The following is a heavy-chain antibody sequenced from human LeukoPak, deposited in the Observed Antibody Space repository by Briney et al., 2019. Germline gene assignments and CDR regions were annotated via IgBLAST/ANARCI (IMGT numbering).Heavy chain of an antibody. CDR1: GGSFSGYY. Sequence: PSETLSLTCAVYGGSFSGYYWSWIRQPPGKGLEWIGEINHSGSTNNNPSLKSRVTISVDTSKNQFSLKLSSVTAADTAVYYCARAAYCSGGSCYYNYYGMDVWGKGTTVTVSS. D-gene: IGHD2-15*01. CDR3: ARAAYCSGGSCYYNYYGMDV. V-gene: IGHV4-34*01. J-gene: IGHJ6*04. CDR2: INHSGST.